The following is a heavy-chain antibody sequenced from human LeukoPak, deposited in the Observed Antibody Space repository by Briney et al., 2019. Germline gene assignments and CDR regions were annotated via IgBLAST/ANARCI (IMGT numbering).Heavy chain of an antibody. CDR2: ISSSSRII. Sequence: GGSLRLSCAASGFTFSSYSMNWVRQAPGKGLEWVSYISSSSRIIYYADSVKGRFTISRDNAKNSLYLQMNSLRDEDTAVYYCAKDRSSSGWYYFDYWGQGTLVTVSS. V-gene: IGHV3-48*02. J-gene: IGHJ4*02. CDR3: AKDRSSSGWYYFDY. CDR1: GFTFSSYS. D-gene: IGHD6-19*01.